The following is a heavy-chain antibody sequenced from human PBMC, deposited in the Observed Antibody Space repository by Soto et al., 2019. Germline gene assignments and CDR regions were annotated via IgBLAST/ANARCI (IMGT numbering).Heavy chain of an antibody. CDR3: ARRLLWFGESPGAFDI. V-gene: IGHV4-31*03. CDR1: GGSISSGGYY. J-gene: IGHJ3*02. Sequence: QVQLQESGPGLVKPSQTLSLTCTVSGGSISSGGYYWSWIRQHPGKGLEWIRYIYYSGSTYYNPSLKSRVTISVDTSKNQFSLKLSSVTAADTAVYYCARRLLWFGESPGAFDIWGQGTMVTVSS. D-gene: IGHD3-10*01. CDR2: IYYSGST.